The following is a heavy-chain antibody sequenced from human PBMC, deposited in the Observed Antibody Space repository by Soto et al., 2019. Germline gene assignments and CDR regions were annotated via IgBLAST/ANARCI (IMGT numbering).Heavy chain of an antibody. J-gene: IGHJ3*02. Sequence: GGSLRLSCAASGFTFSSYGMHWVRQAPGKGLEWVAVIWYDGSNKYYADSVKGRFTISRDNSKNTLYLQMNSLRAEDTAVYYCAREKSYYKGDAFDIWGQGTMVTVSS. CDR3: AREKSYYKGDAFDI. CDR2: IWYDGSNK. V-gene: IGHV3-33*01. CDR1: GFTFSSYG. D-gene: IGHD3-10*01.